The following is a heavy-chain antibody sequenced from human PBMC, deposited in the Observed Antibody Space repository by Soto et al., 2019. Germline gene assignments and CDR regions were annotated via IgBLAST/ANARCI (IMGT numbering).Heavy chain of an antibody. CDR3: AKDAKGLFIAAAGTYFDY. CDR2: ISYDGSNK. V-gene: IGHV3-30*18. D-gene: IGHD6-13*01. CDR1: GFTFSSYG. Sequence: PGGSLRLSCAASGFTFSSYGMHWVRQAPGKGVEWVAVISYDGSNKYYADSVKGRFTISRDNSKNTLYLQMNSLRAEDTAVYYCAKDAKGLFIAAAGTYFDYWGQGT. J-gene: IGHJ4*02.